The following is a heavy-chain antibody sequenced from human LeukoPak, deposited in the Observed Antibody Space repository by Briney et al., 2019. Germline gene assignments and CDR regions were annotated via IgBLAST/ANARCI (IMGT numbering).Heavy chain of an antibody. V-gene: IGHV4-39*02. CDR2: IYYSGST. CDR3: ARLVAVAGVFDY. J-gene: IGHJ4*02. D-gene: IGHD6-19*01. CDR1: GGSISSSNYY. Sequence: SETLSLSCTVSGGSISSSNYYWGWIRQPPGKGLEWIGNIYYSGSTYYNPSLKSRVTISVDTSKNHFSLKLSSVTAADTAVYYCARLVAVAGVFDYWGQGTLVTVSS.